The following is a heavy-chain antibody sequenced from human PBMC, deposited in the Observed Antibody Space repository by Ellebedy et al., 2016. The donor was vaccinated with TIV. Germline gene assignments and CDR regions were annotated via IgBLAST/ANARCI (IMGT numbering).Heavy chain of an antibody. V-gene: IGHV1-2*02. CDR1: GYTFTGYY. CDR3: ARDPRTPGYCSSTSCTDNWFNP. J-gene: IGHJ5*02. CDR2: INPNSGGT. Sequence: ASVKVSCXASGYTFTGYYMHWVRQAPGQGLEWMGWINPNSGGTNYAQKFQGRVTMTRDTSISTAYMELSRLRSDDTAVYYCARDPRTPGYCSSTSCTDNWFNPWGQGTLVTVSS. D-gene: IGHD2-2*01.